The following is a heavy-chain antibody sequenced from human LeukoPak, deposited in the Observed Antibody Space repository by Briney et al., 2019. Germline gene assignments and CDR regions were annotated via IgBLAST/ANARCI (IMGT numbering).Heavy chain of an antibody. CDR3: ARNGGNSDFDY. V-gene: IGHV4-4*02. CDR1: GGSISSSNW. CDR2: IFHSGNT. J-gene: IGHJ4*02. Sequence: PSETLSLTCAVSGGSISSSNWWTWVRQPPGKGLEWIGEIFHSGNTNYNPSLKSRVTISVDKSKNQFSLRLTSVTAAGTAVYYCARNGGNSDFDYWGQGTLVTVSS. D-gene: IGHD4-23*01.